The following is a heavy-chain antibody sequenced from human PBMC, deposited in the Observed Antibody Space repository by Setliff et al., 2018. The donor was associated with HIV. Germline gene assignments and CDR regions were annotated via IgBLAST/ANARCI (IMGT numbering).Heavy chain of an antibody. V-gene: IGHV3-15*01. D-gene: IGHD3-9*01. J-gene: IGHJ6*03. CDR2: IKTESDGGAI. Sequence: GGSLRLSCAASGFTFNKAWMNWVRQAPGEGLEWVGRIKTESDGGAIDYAAPVKGRFTISRDGSKNTLYLQMNSLNIEDTAVYFCATIARNTDWFSGTFYYYMDVWGKGTTVTVSS. CDR3: ATIARNTDWFSGTFYYYMDV. CDR1: GFTFNKAW.